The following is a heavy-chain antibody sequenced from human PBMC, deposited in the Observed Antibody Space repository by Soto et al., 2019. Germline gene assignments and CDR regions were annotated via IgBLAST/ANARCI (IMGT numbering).Heavy chain of an antibody. D-gene: IGHD2-2*01. CDR2: IYYSGST. Sequence: QVQLQESGPGLVKPSQTLSLTCTVSGGSISSGGYYWSWIRQHPGKGLEWIGYIYYSGSTYYNPSLMSRVTTSVDTSKNQFSLKLSSVTAADTAVYYCAREYIRPVVVPAAQGGFDPWGQGTLVTVSS. CDR1: GGSISSGGYY. CDR3: AREYIRPVVVPAAQGGFDP. V-gene: IGHV4-31*03. J-gene: IGHJ5*02.